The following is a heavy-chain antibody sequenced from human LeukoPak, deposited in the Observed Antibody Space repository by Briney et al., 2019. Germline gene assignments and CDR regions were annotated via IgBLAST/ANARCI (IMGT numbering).Heavy chain of an antibody. D-gene: IGHD6-6*01. CDR3: ARVPSSSSSGYYYYYYMDV. CDR2: INPSGGST. CDR1: GYTFTSYY. J-gene: IGHJ6*03. V-gene: IGHV1-46*01. Sequence: ASVKVSCKASGYTFTSYYMHWVRQAPGQGLEWMEIINPSGGSTSYAQKFQGRVTMTRDMSTSTVCMELSSLRSEDTAVYYCARVPSSSSSGYYYYYYMDVWGKGTTVTVSS.